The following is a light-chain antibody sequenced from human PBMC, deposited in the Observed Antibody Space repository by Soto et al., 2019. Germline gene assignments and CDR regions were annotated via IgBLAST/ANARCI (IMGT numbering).Light chain of an antibody. CDR2: AAS. J-gene: IGKJ2*01. V-gene: IGKV1-39*01. CDR3: QQTYGIPYT. Sequence: DIPLTQSPSSLSASVGDRVTITCRASQRFSNYLNWYQQKPGKAPKLLIYAASSLQSGVPSRFSGSGSGTEFTLTISSLQPEDSATYYCQQTYGIPYTFGQGTNLEIK. CDR1: QRFSNY.